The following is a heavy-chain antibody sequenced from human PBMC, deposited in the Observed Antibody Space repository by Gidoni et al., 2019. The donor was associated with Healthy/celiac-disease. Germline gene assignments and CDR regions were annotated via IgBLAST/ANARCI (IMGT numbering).Heavy chain of an antibody. J-gene: IGHJ5*02. D-gene: IGHD2-2*01. CDR1: GFTFSSHG. CDR3: ARDRAYCSSTSCHNWFDP. CDR2: ISYDGSNK. Sequence: QVQLVESGGGVVQPGRSLRLSCAASGFTFSSHGMHWVRQAPGKGLEWVAVISYDGSNKYYADSVKGRFTISRDNSKNTLYLQMNSLRAEDTAVYYCARDRAYCSSTSCHNWFDPWGQGTLVTVSS. V-gene: IGHV3-30*03.